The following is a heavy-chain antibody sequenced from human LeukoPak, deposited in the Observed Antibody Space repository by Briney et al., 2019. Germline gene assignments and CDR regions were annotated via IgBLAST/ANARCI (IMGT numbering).Heavy chain of an antibody. Sequence: GASVKVSCKASGYTFTSYAMNWVRQAPGQGLEWMGWINTNTGNPTYAQGFTGRFVFPLDTSVSTAYLQISSLKAEDTAVYYCARVSYDILTGYLSPYDYYYGMDVWGQGTTVTVSS. CDR3: ARVSYDILTGYLSPYDYYYGMDV. CDR2: INTNTGNP. D-gene: IGHD3-9*01. J-gene: IGHJ6*02. CDR1: GYTFTSYA. V-gene: IGHV7-4-1*02.